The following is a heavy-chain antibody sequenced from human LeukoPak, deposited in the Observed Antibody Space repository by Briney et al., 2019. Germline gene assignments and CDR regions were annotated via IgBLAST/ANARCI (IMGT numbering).Heavy chain of an antibody. CDR3: ARGHRGGMISKSLDY. J-gene: IGHJ4*02. CDR2: INHSGST. D-gene: IGHD3-16*01. CDR1: GGSFSGYY. Sequence: PSETLSLTCAVYGGSFSGYYWSWIRQPPGKGLEWIGEINHSGSTNYNPSLKSRVTISVDTSKNQFSLKLSSVTAADTAVYYCARGHRGGMISKSLDYWGQGTLVTVSS. V-gene: IGHV4-34*01.